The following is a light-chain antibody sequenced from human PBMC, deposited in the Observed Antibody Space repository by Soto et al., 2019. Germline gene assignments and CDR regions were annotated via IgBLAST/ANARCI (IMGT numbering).Light chain of an antibody. CDR3: QQYDSYPWT. V-gene: IGKV1-5*01. J-gene: IGKJ1*01. CDR2: DAS. CDR1: QSISGW. Sequence: DIPMTQSPSTLSASVGDRVTITCRASQSISGWLAWYQQNPGKAPKLLIYDASSLESGVPSRFSGSGSGTAFTLTISSLQPDDFATYYCQQYDSYPWTFGQGTKVEIK.